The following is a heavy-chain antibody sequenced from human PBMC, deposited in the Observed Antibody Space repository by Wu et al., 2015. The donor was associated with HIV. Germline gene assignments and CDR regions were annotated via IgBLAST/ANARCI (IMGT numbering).Heavy chain of an antibody. V-gene: IGHV1-2*02. Sequence: QVQLVQSGAEMKKPGASVKVSCKASGYMFIGNYMHWVRQVPGQGPEWMGWINPDGGGTHYAQKFQGRVTMTRDTSISTAYMDLSRLTSDDTAVYYCARGHSGSYFLHFDYWGQGTPVTVSS. J-gene: IGHJ4*02. D-gene: IGHD3-10*01. CDR3: ARGHSGSYFLHFDY. CDR2: INPDGGGT. CDR1: GYMFIGNY.